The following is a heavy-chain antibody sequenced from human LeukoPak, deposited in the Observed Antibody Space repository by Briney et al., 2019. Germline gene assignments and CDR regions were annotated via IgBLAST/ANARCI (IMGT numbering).Heavy chain of an antibody. J-gene: IGHJ4*02. V-gene: IGHV4-34*01. Sequence: SETLSLTRAVYGGSFSGYYWSWIRQPPGKGLEWIGEINHSGSTNYNPSLKSRVTISVDTSKNQFSLKLSSVTAADTAVYYCAVYCSGGSCPYTNDYWGQGTLVTVSS. CDR2: INHSGST. CDR1: GGSFSGYY. D-gene: IGHD2-15*01. CDR3: AVYCSGGSCPYTNDY.